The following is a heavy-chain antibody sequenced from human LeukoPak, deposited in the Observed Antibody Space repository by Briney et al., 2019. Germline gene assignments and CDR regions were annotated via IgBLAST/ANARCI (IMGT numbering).Heavy chain of an antibody. CDR3: ASLFLVCSSTSCRHTPFDP. V-gene: IGHV3-74*01. CDR2: INSDGSST. Sequence: QPGGSLRLSCAASGFTFSSYWMHWVRQAPGKGLVWVSRINSDGSSTSYADSVKGRFTISRDNAKNTLYLQMNSLRAEDTAVYYCASLFLVCSSTSCRHTPFDPWGQGTLVTVSS. J-gene: IGHJ5*02. CDR1: GFTFSSYW. D-gene: IGHD2-2*01.